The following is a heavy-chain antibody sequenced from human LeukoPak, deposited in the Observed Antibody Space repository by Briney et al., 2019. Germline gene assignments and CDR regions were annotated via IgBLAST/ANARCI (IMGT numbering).Heavy chain of an antibody. CDR2: IYYSGST. Sequence: SETLSLTCTVSGGSISSYYWSWIRQPPGKGLEWIGYIYYSGSTNYNPSLKSRVTISVDTSKNQFSLKLSSVTAADTAVYFCARGPYSYDSSGAFDIWGQGTMVTVSS. CDR1: GGSISSYY. J-gene: IGHJ3*02. V-gene: IGHV4-59*01. D-gene: IGHD3-22*01. CDR3: ARGPYSYDSSGAFDI.